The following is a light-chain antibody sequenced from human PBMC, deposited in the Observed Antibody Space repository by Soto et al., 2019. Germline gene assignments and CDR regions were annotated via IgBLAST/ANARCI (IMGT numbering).Light chain of an antibody. V-gene: IGLV2-8*01. CDR2: EVS. Sequence: QSALTQPPSASGSPGQSVTISCTGTSSDVGAYNYVSWYQQHPGKAPKLMIYEVSKRPSGVPDRFSGSKSGNTASLTVSGLQAEDEADYYCSSYAGRNNLVFGGGTKVTVL. J-gene: IGLJ2*01. CDR3: SSYAGRNNLV. CDR1: SSDVGAYNY.